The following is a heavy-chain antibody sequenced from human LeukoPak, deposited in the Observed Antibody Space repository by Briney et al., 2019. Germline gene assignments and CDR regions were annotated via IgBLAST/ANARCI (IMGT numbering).Heavy chain of an antibody. CDR1: GGSISSYY. CDR3: AIAGGIVVVPAAMRTRHFQH. V-gene: IGHV4-34*01. CDR2: INHSGST. D-gene: IGHD2-2*01. Sequence: SETLSLTCTVSGGSISSYYWSWIRQPPGKGLEWIGEINHSGSTNSNPSLKSRVTLSVDTSNIQFYLKLSSVTAADTAVYYCAIAGGIVVVPAAMRTRHFQHWGQGTLVTVSS. J-gene: IGHJ1*01.